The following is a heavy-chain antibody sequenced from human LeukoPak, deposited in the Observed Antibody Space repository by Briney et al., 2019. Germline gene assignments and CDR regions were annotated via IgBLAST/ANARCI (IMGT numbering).Heavy chain of an antibody. Sequence: SETLSLTCAVSGGSISSGGYSWSWIRQPPRKGLEWIGYIYHSGSTYYNPSLKSRATISVDRSKNQFSLKLSSVTAADTAVYYCARAAYGDESLFDYWGQGTLVTVSS. J-gene: IGHJ4*02. CDR1: GGSISSGGYS. V-gene: IGHV4-30-2*01. CDR3: ARAAYGDESLFDY. D-gene: IGHD4-17*01. CDR2: IYHSGST.